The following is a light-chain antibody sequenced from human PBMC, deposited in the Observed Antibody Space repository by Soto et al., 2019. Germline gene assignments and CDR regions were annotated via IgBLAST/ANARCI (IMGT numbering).Light chain of an antibody. CDR1: SSNIGSNT. CDR3: AAWDDSLTGWV. J-gene: IGLJ3*02. V-gene: IGLV1-44*01. Sequence: QTVVTQPPSASGTPGQRVTISCSGSSSNIGSNTVNWYQQLPGTAPKLLIYSNRQRPSGVPDRFSGSRSGTSASLAISGLLSEDEADYYCAAWDDSLTGWVFGGGTKLTVL. CDR2: SNR.